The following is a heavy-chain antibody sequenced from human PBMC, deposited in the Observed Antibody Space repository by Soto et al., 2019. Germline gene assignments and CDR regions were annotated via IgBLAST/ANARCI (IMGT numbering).Heavy chain of an antibody. Sequence: PGGSLRLSCAASGFTFSSYGMHWVRQAPGKGLEWVAVISYDGSNKYYADSVKGRSTISRDNSKNTLYLQMNSLRAEDTAVYYCSKDKEQWLLGVFCYWGQGTLVTVSS. D-gene: IGHD6-19*01. J-gene: IGHJ4*02. CDR3: SKDKEQWLLGVFCY. CDR2: ISYDGSNK. CDR1: GFTFSSYG. V-gene: IGHV3-30*18.